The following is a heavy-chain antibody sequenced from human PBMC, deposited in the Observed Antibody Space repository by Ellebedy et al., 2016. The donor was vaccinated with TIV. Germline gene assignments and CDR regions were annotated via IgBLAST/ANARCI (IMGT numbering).Heavy chain of an antibody. Sequence: ASVKVSCKASGGTFSSYAISWVRQAPGQGLEWMGGIIPIFGTANYAQKFRGRVTITADESTSTAYMELSSLRSEDTAVYYCARARGPHYDILTGYYDWWGRGTLVTVSS. CDR3: ARARGPHYDILTGYYDW. CDR2: IIPIFGTA. J-gene: IGHJ2*01. CDR1: GGTFSSYA. D-gene: IGHD3-9*01. V-gene: IGHV1-69*13.